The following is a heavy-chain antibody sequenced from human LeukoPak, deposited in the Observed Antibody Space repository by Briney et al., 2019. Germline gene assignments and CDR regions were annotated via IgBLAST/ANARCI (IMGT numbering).Heavy chain of an antibody. D-gene: IGHD3-22*01. CDR2: IRSKANSYAT. CDR3: TRRPYYYDSSGYFTDLFDY. V-gene: IGHV3-73*01. CDR1: GFTFSGSA. J-gene: IGHJ4*02. Sequence: GESLKLSCAASGFTFSGSAMHWVRQASGKGREWVGRIRSKANSYATAYAASVKGRFTISRDDSKNTAYLQMTSLKTEDTAVYYCTRRPYYYDSSGYFTDLFDYWGQGTLVTVSS.